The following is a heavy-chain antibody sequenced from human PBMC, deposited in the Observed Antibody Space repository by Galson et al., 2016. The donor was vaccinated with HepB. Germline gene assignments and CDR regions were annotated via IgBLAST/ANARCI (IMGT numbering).Heavy chain of an antibody. CDR3: VRYVTALDY. CDR2: VNKDGSEA. D-gene: IGHD2-21*02. V-gene: IGHV3-7*01. Sequence: SLRLSCAASGFSSSDFWMTWVRQAPGKGLEWVANVNKDGSEAYYVDSVLGRFTISRDNAKNSLYLQMNSLRVEDTAVYFCVRYVTALDYWGQGTVVTVSS. J-gene: IGHJ4*02. CDR1: GFSSSDFW.